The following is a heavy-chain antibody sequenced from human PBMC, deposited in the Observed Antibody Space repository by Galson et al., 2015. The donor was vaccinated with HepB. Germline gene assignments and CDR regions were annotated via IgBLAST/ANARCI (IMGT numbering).Heavy chain of an antibody. V-gene: IGHV1-18*04. CDR2: ISAYNGNT. CDR3: AKQGVNNWFDP. D-gene: IGHD3-10*01. J-gene: IGHJ5*02. CDR1: GYTFTSYG. Sequence: SCKASGYTFTSYGISWVRQAPGQGLERMGWISAYNGNTNYAQKLQGRVTMTTDTSTSTAYMELRSLRSDDTAVYYCAKQGVNNWFDPWGQGTLVTVSS.